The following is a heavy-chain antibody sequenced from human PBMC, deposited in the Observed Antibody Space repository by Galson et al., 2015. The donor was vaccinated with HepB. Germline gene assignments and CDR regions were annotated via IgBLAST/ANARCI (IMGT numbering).Heavy chain of an antibody. Sequence: SLRLSCAASGFTFSSYAMSWVRQAPGKGLEWVSAISGSGGSTYYADSVKGRFTISRDNSKNTLYLQMNSLRAEDTAVYYCAKDGLRDYYYYMDVWGKGTTVTVSS. CDR3: AKDGLRDYYYYMDV. CDR2: ISGSGGST. CDR1: GFTFSSYA. J-gene: IGHJ6*03. V-gene: IGHV3-23*01. D-gene: IGHD2-2*03.